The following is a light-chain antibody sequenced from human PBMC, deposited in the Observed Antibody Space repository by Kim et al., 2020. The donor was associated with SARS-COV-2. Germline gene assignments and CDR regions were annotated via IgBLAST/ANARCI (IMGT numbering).Light chain of an antibody. J-gene: IGLJ1*01. CDR3: ASHGGYDYV. Sequence: QFALTQPPSASGSPGQSVAISCTGTRGDFGSYKYVHWYQQHPGKSPKLIIYEGTKRTSGVPDRFSGSMSGNTASLTVSGLQAEDEADYYCASHGGYDYVFGTGTKVTVL. CDR2: EGT. CDR1: RGDFGSYKY. V-gene: IGLV2-8*01.